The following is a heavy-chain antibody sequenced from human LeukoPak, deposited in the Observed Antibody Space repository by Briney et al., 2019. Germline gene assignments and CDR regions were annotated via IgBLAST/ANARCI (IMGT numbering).Heavy chain of an antibody. CDR3: ARGRGGATTGFDH. J-gene: IGHJ4*02. CDR1: GYSFTAYY. Sequence: ASVKVSCKPTGYSFTAYYIFWMRQAPGQGLESMGWINSNSGARNYAPKFQGRATFSRDNSISTAYMELSSLRSDDTAIYYCARGRGGATTGFDHWGQGTLVTVSS. D-gene: IGHD1-26*01. CDR2: INSNSGAR. V-gene: IGHV1-2*02.